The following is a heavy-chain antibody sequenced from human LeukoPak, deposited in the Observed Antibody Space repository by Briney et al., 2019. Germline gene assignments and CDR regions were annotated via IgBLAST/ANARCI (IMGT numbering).Heavy chain of an antibody. V-gene: IGHV2-5*02. CDR2: IYWDDAT. Sequence: SGPTLVKPTETLTLTCTFSGFSLNTEQVAVGWIRQSPGKALEWFALIYWDDATRNSASFETRVTITKDTSRNQVGLKVANMDPADTGSYYCARWRATSIIPYSVDYWGRGILVTVSS. CDR3: ARWRATSIIPYSVDY. D-gene: IGHD2-21*01. J-gene: IGHJ4*02. CDR1: GFSLNTEQVA.